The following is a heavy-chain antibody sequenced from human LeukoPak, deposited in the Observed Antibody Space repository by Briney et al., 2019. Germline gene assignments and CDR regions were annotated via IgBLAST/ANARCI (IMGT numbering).Heavy chain of an antibody. CDR2: ISDSGGSS. Sequence: GGSLSLSCATSGFIFSSYAMTWVRQAPGKGLECVSPISDSGGSSYYADSVKGRYTISRDNSKNTLYLQMNSLRAEDTAVYYCARYIEGNYYSALDYWGQGTLVTVSS. CDR3: ARYIEGNYYSALDY. CDR1: GFIFSSYA. J-gene: IGHJ4*02. D-gene: IGHD2-15*01. V-gene: IGHV3-23*01.